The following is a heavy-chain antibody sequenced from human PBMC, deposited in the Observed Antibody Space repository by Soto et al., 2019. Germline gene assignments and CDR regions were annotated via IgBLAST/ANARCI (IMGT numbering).Heavy chain of an antibody. J-gene: IGHJ6*02. CDR3: AKEDYDFWSAHYGMDV. D-gene: IGHD3-3*01. CDR1: GFTFSSYA. CDR2: ISGSGGST. Sequence: EVQLLESGGGLVQPGGSLRLSCAASGFTFSSYAMSWVRQAPGKGLEWVSAISGSGGSTYYADSVKGRFTISRDNSKNTLYLQMNSLRAEDTDVYYCAKEDYDFWSAHYGMDVWGQGTTVTVSS. V-gene: IGHV3-23*01.